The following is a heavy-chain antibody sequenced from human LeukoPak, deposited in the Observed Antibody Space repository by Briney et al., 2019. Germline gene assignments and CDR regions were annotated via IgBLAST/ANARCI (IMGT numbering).Heavy chain of an antibody. CDR2: INPNSGGT. D-gene: IGHD2-15*01. V-gene: IGHV1-2*06. CDR1: GYTFTGYY. CDR3: ARFVARYCSGGSCSNWFDP. J-gene: IGHJ5*02. Sequence: ASVKVSCKASGYTFTGYYMHWVRQAPGQGLEWVGRINPNSGGTNYAQKFQGRVTMTRDTSISTAYMELSRLRSDDTAVYYCARFVARYCSGGSCSNWFDPWGQGTLVTVSS.